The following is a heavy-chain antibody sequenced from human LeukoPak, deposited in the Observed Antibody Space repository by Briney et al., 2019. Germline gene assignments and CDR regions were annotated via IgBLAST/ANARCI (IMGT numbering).Heavy chain of an antibody. Sequence: SETLSLTCTVSGGSISSYYWSWIRQPAGKGLEWIGRIYTSGSTNYNPSLKSRVTMSVDTSKNQFSLKLSSVTAADTAVYYCARDEGGCSSTSCRCNWFDPWGQGTLVTVSS. CDR3: ARDEGGCSSTSCRCNWFDP. CDR2: IYTSGST. V-gene: IGHV4-4*07. D-gene: IGHD2-2*01. CDR1: GGSISSYY. J-gene: IGHJ5*02.